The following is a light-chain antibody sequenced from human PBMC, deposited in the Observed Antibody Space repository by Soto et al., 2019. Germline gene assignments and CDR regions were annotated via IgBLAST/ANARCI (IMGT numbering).Light chain of an antibody. J-gene: IGKJ4*01. V-gene: IGKV1-39*01. CDR2: AAS. CDR3: QQYNSYPLT. Sequence: DIQMTQSPSSLSASVGDRVTITCRESQSISSYLNWYQQKPGKAPNLLIYAASSLQSGVPSRFSGSGSGTDFTLTISSLQPEDFATYYCQQYNSYPLTFGGGTKVDIK. CDR1: QSISSY.